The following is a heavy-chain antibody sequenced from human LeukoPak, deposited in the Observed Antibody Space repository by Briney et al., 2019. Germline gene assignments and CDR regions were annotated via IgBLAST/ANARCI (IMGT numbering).Heavy chain of an antibody. Sequence: GGSLRLSCAASGFTFSDYYMSWIRQAPGKGLEWVSYISSSGSTIYYADSMKGRFTISRDNAKNSLYLQVNSLRAEDTAVYYCARERNEAYSSGWYIHDAFDIWGQGTMVTVSS. D-gene: IGHD6-19*01. CDR1: GFTFSDYY. V-gene: IGHV3-11*01. CDR3: ARERNEAYSSGWYIHDAFDI. J-gene: IGHJ3*02. CDR2: ISSSGSTI.